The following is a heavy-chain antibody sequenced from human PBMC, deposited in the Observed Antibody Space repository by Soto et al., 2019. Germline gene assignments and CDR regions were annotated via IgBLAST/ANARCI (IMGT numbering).Heavy chain of an antibody. J-gene: IGHJ5*02. V-gene: IGHV4-34*01. CDR2: INHSGNT. D-gene: IGHD3-9*01. Sequence: PSETLSLTCAVCGGSFSDYYWDGIRQPPGKGLEWIGEINHSGNTNYNPSLKSRVTISLDTSKNQLSVKLRSVTAADTAVYYCARGRDYYDILSGYVNWFDPWGQGTLVTVS. CDR3: ARGRDYYDILSGYVNWFDP. CDR1: GGSFSDYY.